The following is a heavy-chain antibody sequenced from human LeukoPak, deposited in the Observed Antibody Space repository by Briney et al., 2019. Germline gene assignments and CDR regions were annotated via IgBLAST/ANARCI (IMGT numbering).Heavy chain of an antibody. Sequence: GRSLRLSCAASRFTFSNYAMHWVRQAPGKGLEWVAVISYDGVNQYYADSVKGRFTISRDNSKNTLYLQMNSLRAEDTAVYYCARVLRYCSGGNCYSGGLGYMDVWGKGTTVTISS. D-gene: IGHD2-15*01. J-gene: IGHJ6*03. CDR3: ARVLRYCSGGNCYSGGLGYMDV. CDR2: ISYDGVNQ. CDR1: RFTFSNYA. V-gene: IGHV3-30*04.